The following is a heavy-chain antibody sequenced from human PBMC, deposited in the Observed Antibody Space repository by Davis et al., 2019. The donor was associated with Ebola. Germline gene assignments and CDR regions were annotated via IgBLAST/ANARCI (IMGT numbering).Heavy chain of an antibody. CDR2: IWVDGSKK. CDR1: GFNFSSYG. J-gene: IGHJ6*04. CDR3: ARPIYDSGTYYGETSYYYGMDV. V-gene: IGHV3-33*01. Sequence: GESLQISCAASGFNFSSYGMHWVRLAPGKGLEWVAVIWVDGSKKYYADSVKGRFTISRDNSKKTLFLQMNSLRVEDSAVYYCARPIYDSGTYYGETSYYYGMDVWGKGTTVTVSS. D-gene: IGHD3-10*01.